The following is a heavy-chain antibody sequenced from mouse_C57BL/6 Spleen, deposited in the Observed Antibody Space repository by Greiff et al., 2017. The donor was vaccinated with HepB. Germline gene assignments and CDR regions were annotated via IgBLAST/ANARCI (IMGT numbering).Heavy chain of an antibody. V-gene: IGHV1-82*01. CDR3: SRSAYYSNYEDFFYAMDY. CDR1: GYAFSSSW. D-gene: IGHD2-5*01. J-gene: IGHJ4*01. CDR2: IYPGDGDT. Sequence: QVQLQQSGPELVKPGASVKISCKASGYAFSSSWMNWVKQRPGKGLEWIGRIYPGDGDTNYNGKFKGKATLTADKSSSTAYMQLSSLTSEDSAVYFCSRSAYYSNYEDFFYAMDYWGQGTSVTVSS.